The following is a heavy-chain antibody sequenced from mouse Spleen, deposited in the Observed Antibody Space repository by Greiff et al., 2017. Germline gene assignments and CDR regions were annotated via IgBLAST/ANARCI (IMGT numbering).Heavy chain of an antibody. V-gene: IGHV1-82*01. CDR3: AREDDGYLYYAMDY. CDR2: IYPGDGDT. D-gene: IGHD2-3*01. CDR1: GYAFSSSW. Sequence: VQLQQSGPELVKPGASVKISCKASGYAFSSSWMNWVKQRPGKGLEWIGRIYPGDGDTNYNGKFKGKATLTADKSSSTAYMQLSSLTSEDSAVYFCAREDDGYLYYAMDYWGQGTSVTVSS. J-gene: IGHJ4*01.